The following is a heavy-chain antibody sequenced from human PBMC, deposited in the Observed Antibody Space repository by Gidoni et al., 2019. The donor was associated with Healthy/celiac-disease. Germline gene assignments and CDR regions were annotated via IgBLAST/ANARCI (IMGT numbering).Heavy chain of an antibody. V-gene: IGHV4-39*01. CDR3: ARQHGSGTRNWFDP. J-gene: IGHJ5*02. CDR2: IYYSGST. D-gene: IGHD3-10*01. CDR1: GGSISSSSYY. Sequence: QLQLQESGPGLVKPSETLSLTCPVSGGSISSSSYYWGWIRQPPGKGLEWIGSIYYSGSTYYNPSLKSRVTISVDTSKNQFSLKLSSVTAADTAVYYCARQHGSGTRNWFDPWGQGTLVTVSS.